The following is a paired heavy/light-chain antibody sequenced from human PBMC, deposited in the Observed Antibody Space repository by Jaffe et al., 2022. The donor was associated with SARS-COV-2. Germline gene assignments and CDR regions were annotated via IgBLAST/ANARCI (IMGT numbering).Heavy chain of an antibody. CDR1: GGAFSNYL. J-gene: IGHJ4*02. Sequence: QVQLVQSGAEVRKPGSSVKVSCKASGGAFSNYLISWVRQAPGQGLEWMGTINRLIGVSNNAQKYQGRLSITADQSTSTIYMELSSLTSADTAVYYCARDRDSGAQGYFDFWGQGTLVTVSS. CDR3: ARDRDSGAQGYFDF. V-gene: IGHV1-69*04. CDR2: INRLIGVS. D-gene: IGHD4-17*01.
Light chain of an antibody. CDR1: QNLLYNSNNKDY. CDR2: WAS. V-gene: IGKV4-1*01. J-gene: IGKJ2*01. CDR3: QQYYSTPPT. Sequence: DIVMTQSPDSLAVSLGERATINCKSSQNLLYNSNNKDYLAWYQHKPGQPPKLLIYWASTRESGVPGRFSGSGSGTDFTLTISSLQAEDVAVYYCQQYYSTPPTFGQGTKLEIK.